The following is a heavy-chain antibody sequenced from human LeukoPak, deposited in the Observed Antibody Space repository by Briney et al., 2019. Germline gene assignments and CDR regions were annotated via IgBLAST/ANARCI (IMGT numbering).Heavy chain of an antibody. J-gene: IGHJ3*02. CDR2: IYYSGST. V-gene: IGHV4-30-4*01. D-gene: IGHD2-21*02. Sequence: PSQTLSLTCTVSGGSISSGDYYWSWIRQPPGKGLEWIGYIYYSGSTYYNPSLKSRVTISVDTSKNQFSLKLSSVTAADTAVYYCAGLVVVTARGAFDIWGQGTMVTVSS. CDR3: AGLVVVTARGAFDI. CDR1: GGSISSGDYY.